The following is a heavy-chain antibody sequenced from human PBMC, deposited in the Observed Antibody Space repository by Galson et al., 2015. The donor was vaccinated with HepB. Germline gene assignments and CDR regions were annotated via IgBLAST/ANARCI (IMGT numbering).Heavy chain of an antibody. CDR1: GGTFSSYA. CDR3: ARGGEVYYDSSGYYHDAFDI. J-gene: IGHJ3*02. D-gene: IGHD3-22*01. Sequence: ASGGTFSSYAISWVRQAPGQGLEWMGGIIPIFGTANYAQKFQGRVTITADESTSTAYMELSSLRSEDTAVYYCARGGEVYYDSSGYYHDAFDIWGQGTMVTVSS. CDR2: IIPIFGTA. V-gene: IGHV1-69*01.